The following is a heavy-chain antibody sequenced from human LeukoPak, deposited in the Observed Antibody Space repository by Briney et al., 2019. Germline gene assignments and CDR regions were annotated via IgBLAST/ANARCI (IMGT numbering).Heavy chain of an antibody. CDR2: IIPIFGTA. CDR3: AREYYYGSGSFDY. CDR1: GGTFSSYA. Sequence: SVKVSCKASGGTFSSYAISWVRQAPGQGLEWMGGIIPIFGTANYAQKFQGRVTITADESTNTAYMELSSLRSEDTAVYYCAREYYYGSGSFDYWGQGTLVTVSS. J-gene: IGHJ4*02. D-gene: IGHD3-10*01. V-gene: IGHV1-69*13.